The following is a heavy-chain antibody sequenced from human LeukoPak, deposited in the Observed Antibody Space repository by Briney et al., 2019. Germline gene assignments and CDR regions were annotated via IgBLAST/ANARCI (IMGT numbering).Heavy chain of an antibody. D-gene: IGHD2-2*01. J-gene: IGHJ4*02. CDR3: ATLGYYSSTSCYPQTNSVDY. CDR2: IIPIFGTA. Sequence: SVKVSCKASGGTFSSYAISWVRQAPGQGLEWMGGIIPIFGTANYAQKFQGRVTITADKSTSTAYMELSSLRSEDTAVYYCATLGYYSSTSCYPQTNSVDYWGQGTLVTVSS. V-gene: IGHV1-69*06. CDR1: GGTFSSYA.